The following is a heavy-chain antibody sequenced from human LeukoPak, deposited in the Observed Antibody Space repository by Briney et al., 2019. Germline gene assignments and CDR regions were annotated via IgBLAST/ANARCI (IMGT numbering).Heavy chain of an antibody. J-gene: IGHJ4*02. CDR2: LSHDGSDK. CDR3: AREGPVPYSSSCHLDY. V-gene: IGHV3-30*04. CDR1: GFTFSDYA. Sequence: GGSLRLSCAASGFTFSDYAMHWVRQAPGKGLECVAVLSHDGSDKYYADSVKGRVTIARDNYKKTLYLQMNSLRAEDTAVYYCAREGPVPYSSSCHLDYWGQGTLVTVSS. D-gene: IGHD6-13*01.